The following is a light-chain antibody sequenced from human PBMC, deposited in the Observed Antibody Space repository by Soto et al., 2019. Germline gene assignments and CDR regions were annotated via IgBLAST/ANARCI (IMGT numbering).Light chain of an antibody. V-gene: IGKV2D-29*01. CDR2: AVS. CDR3: MQSIQLPRT. J-gene: IGKJ1*01. Sequence: DVVMTQSPLSLPVTPGEPASISCRSSQSLLHSNGYNYLYWYLRKPGQPPQLLIYAVSNRFSGVPDRFSGSGSGTDFTLKISRVEAEDVGVYYCMQSIQLPRTFGQGTKVDIK. CDR1: QSLLHSNGYNY.